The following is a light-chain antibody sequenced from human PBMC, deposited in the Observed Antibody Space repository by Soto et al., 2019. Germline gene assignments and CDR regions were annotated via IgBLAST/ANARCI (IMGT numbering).Light chain of an antibody. J-gene: IGKJ3*01. CDR1: QGISRW. CDR2: AAP. Sequence: DIQMTQSPSSVSASVGDRVTITCRASQGISRWLAWYQQKPGKAPNLLIYAAPSLQSGVPSRFSGSGSGTDFTLTISSLQPEDFATYYCQQSYSTPRNFGPGTKVDIK. CDR3: QQSYSTPRN. V-gene: IGKV1-12*01.